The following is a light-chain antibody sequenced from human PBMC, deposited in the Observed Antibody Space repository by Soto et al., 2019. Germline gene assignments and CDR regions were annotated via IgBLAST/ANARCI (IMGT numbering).Light chain of an antibody. J-gene: IGLJ2*01. CDR2: DVS. CDR1: SSDVGGYNY. Sequence: QSALTQPAAVSGSPGQTLTSSGTGTSSDVGGYNYVSWYQQHQGKAPKLMIYDVSNRPSGVSNRFSGSKSGNTASLTISGLQAEDEADYYCSSYTTSGSLVFGGGTKVTVL. CDR3: SSYTTSGSLV. V-gene: IGLV2-14*01.